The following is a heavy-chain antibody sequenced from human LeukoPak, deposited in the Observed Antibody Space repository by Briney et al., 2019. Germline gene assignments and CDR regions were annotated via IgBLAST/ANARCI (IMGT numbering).Heavy chain of an antibody. D-gene: IGHD4-23*01. CDR2: IYQDGSEK. Sequence: GGSLRLSCVASGFTFSRYWMSWVRQAPGKGLEWVANIYQDGSEKYYVDSVKGRFTISRGNSKNSLYLQMSSLRAEDTAVYYCATDPRPDSGNFLGFEYWGQGTLVTVSS. CDR1: GFTFSRYW. J-gene: IGHJ4*02. V-gene: IGHV3-7*01. CDR3: ATDPRPDSGNFLGFEY.